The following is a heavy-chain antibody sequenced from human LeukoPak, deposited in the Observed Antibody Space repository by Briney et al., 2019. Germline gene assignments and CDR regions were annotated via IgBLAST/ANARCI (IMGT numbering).Heavy chain of an antibody. CDR1: GYDFASYW. J-gene: IGHJ3*02. V-gene: IGHV5-51*01. CDR2: ILPDDSER. D-gene: IGHD6-19*01. CDR3: ARHNGRRSNGWNGAFDI. Sequence: GESLQISCEGSGYDFASYWIGWVRQKPGKGLELMGIILPDDSERRYSPSFQGQVTISADKSVRIVYLQWTSLKASDTAMYYCARHNGRRSNGWNGAFDIWGQGTMVTVSS.